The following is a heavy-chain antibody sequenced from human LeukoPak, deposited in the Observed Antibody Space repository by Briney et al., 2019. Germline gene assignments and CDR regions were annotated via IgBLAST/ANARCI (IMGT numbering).Heavy chain of an antibody. CDR2: ISSSSSYI. J-gene: IGHJ6*03. V-gene: IGHV3-21*01. CDR1: GFTFSSYS. Sequence: GGSLRLSCAASGFTFSSYSMNWVRQAPGKGLEWVSSISSSSSYIYYADSVKGRFTISRDNAKNSLYLQMNSLRAEDTAVYYCARGVWDIVVVPAALPNYYYMDVWAKGPRSPSP. D-gene: IGHD2-2*01. CDR3: ARGVWDIVVVPAALPNYYYMDV.